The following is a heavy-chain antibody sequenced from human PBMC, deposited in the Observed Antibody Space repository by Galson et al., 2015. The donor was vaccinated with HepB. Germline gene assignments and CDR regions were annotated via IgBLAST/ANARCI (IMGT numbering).Heavy chain of an antibody. J-gene: IGHJ4*02. CDR2: IYPSDGRT. Sequence: SVKVSCKDSGYTFNSHYMHWVRQAPGQGLEWMGIIYPSDGRTSYAQKFQGRVTMTRDTSTSTVYMALSSLRSEDTAVYYCAMMKDSYCYFEGDYWVQGTLVTVSS. D-gene: IGHD5-18*01. V-gene: IGHV1-46*02. CDR3: AMMKDSYCYFEGDY. CDR1: GYTFNSHY.